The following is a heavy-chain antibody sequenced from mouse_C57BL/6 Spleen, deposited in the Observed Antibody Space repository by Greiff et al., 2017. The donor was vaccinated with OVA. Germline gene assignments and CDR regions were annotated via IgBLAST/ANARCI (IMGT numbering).Heavy chain of an antibody. D-gene: IGHD1-1*01. CDR2: INPNNGGT. J-gene: IGHJ2*01. Sequence: EVQLQQSGPELVKPGASVKMSCKASGYTFTDYNMHWVKQSHGKSLEWIGYINPNNGGTSYNQKFKGKATLTVNKSSSTAYIELRSLTSEDSAVYYCARSITTVVSYYFDYWGQGTTLTVSS. CDR3: ARSITTVVSYYFDY. CDR1: GYTFTDYN. V-gene: IGHV1-22*01.